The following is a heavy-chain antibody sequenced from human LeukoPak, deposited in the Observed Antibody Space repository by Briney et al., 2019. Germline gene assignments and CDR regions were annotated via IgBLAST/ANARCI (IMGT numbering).Heavy chain of an antibody. Sequence: ASVKVSCKASGYIVTSYGISWVRQAPGQGLEWMGWISAYNGNTNYAQKLQGRVTMTTDTSTRTAYMELRSLKSDDTAVYYCARDLYGDYAYCFDYWGQGTLVTVSS. D-gene: IGHD4-17*01. V-gene: IGHV1-18*01. CDR1: GYIVTSYG. CDR2: ISAYNGNT. J-gene: IGHJ4*02. CDR3: ARDLYGDYAYCFDY.